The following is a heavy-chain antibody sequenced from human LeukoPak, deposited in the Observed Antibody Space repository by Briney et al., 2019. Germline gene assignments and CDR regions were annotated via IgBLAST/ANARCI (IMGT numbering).Heavy chain of an antibody. V-gene: IGHV4-59*08. Sequence: SETLSLTCTVSGGSISSYYWSWIRQPPGKGLEWIGYIYYSGSTNYNPSLKSRVTISLDTSRNQFSLKLSSVTAADTAVYYCARRDYSSGVIDYWGQGTLVTVSS. CDR1: GGSISSYY. D-gene: IGHD6-19*01. CDR3: ARRDYSSGVIDY. CDR2: IYYSGST. J-gene: IGHJ4*02.